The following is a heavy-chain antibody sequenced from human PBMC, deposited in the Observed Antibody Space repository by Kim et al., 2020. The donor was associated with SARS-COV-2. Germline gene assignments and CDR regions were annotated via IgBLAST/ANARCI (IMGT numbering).Heavy chain of an antibody. CDR3: AHSIAAAGTGEGYYYYYDGMDV. Sequence: SGPTLVNPTQTLTLTCTFSGFSLSTSGVGVGWIRQPPGKALEWLALIYWDDDKRYSPSLKSRLTITKDTSKNQVVLTMTNMDPVDTATYYCAHSIAAAGTGEGYYYYYDGMDVWGQGTTVTVSS. J-gene: IGHJ6*02. V-gene: IGHV2-5*02. CDR2: IYWDDDK. D-gene: IGHD6-13*01. CDR1: GFSLSTSGVG.